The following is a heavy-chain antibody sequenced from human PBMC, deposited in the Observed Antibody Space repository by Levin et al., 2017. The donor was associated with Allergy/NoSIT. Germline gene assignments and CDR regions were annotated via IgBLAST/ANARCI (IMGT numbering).Heavy chain of an antibody. J-gene: IGHJ4*02. CDR2: IWYDGSNK. D-gene: IGHD3-10*01. Sequence: GESLKISCAASGFTFSNYAMHWVRQAPGKGLEWVAVIWYDGSNKYYVDSVKGRFTISRDNSKNTLYLQMNSLRAEDTAVYYCARVLRGAGFDYWGQGTLVTVSS. CDR3: ARVLRGAGFDY. V-gene: IGHV3-33*01. CDR1: GFTFSNYA.